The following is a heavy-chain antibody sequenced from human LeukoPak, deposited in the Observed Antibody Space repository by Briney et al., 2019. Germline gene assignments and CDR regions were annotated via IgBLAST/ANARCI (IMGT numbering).Heavy chain of an antibody. CDR2: MNPNSGST. CDR3: ARGRGGQHGDPPYYFDY. CDR1: GYTFSNYD. Sequence: ASVKVSCKASGYTFSNYDFNWMRQATGQGLEWMGWMNPNSGSTGYSQKFQARVTMTRDTSTSTVYMELSSLRSEDTAVYYCARGRGGQHGDPPYYFDYWGQGTLVTVSS. V-gene: IGHV1-8*01. D-gene: IGHD4-17*01. J-gene: IGHJ4*02.